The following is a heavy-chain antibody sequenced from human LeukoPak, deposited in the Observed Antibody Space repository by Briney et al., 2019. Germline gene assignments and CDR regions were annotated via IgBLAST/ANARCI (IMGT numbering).Heavy chain of an antibody. D-gene: IGHD5-24*01. Sequence: GGSLRLSCAASGFTFSNYDMHWVRQAPGKGLEWVSAISSSSSYIYYADSIKGRFTIPRDNAENSLYLQMNSLSAVDTAVSFCARGEEKATITALASWGQGNLVTVSS. CDR2: ISSSSSYI. J-gene: IGHJ1*01. CDR1: GFTFSNYD. CDR3: ARGEEKATITALAS. V-gene: IGHV3-21*01.